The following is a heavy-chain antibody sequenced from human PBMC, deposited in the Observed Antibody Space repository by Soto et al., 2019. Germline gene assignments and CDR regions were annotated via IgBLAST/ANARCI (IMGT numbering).Heavy chain of an antibody. CDR1: GFPFSSYS. Sequence: GGSLRLSCVASGFPFSSYSLVWVRQAPGKGLEWVSYIFATSTTIYYADSVKCRFTVSRDNAQNSLFLLMNSLRAEDTAVYYCARDKDWAFDYWGQGTLVTV. CDR3: ARDKDWAFDY. J-gene: IGHJ4*02. CDR2: IFATSTTI. V-gene: IGHV3-48*04. D-gene: IGHD3-9*01.